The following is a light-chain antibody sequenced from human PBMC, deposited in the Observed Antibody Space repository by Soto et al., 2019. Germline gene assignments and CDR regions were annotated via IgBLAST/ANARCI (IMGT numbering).Light chain of an antibody. CDR3: QSYDSDLRGSP. V-gene: IGLV1-40*01. CDR1: GSNIGAGFD. J-gene: IGLJ2*01. CDR2: GNT. Sequence: QSVLTQPPSVSGAPGQRVTISCTGSGSNIGAGFDVHWYQQLPGTAPKLLIYGNTNRPSGVPDRFSGSKSGTSASLAITGLQAEDEADYYCQSYDSDLRGSPFGGGTKLTVL.